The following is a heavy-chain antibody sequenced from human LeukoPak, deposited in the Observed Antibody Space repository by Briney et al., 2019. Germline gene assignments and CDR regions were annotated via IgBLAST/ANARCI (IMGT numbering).Heavy chain of an antibody. CDR1: GGSISSYY. CDR2: IHTSGTT. V-gene: IGHV4-4*07. CDR3: ARGGVVVAAATFDH. D-gene: IGHD2-15*01. Sequence: PSETLSLTCTVSGGSISSYYWSWIRQPAEKRVEWIGRIHTSGTTSYNPSLKSRVTMSVDTSKNQFSLKLSSVTAADTAIYYCARGGVVVAAATFDHWGQGTLVTVSS. J-gene: IGHJ4*02.